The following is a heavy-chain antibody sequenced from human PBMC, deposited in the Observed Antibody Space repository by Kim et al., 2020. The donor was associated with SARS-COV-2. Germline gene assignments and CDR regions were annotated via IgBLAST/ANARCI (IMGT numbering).Heavy chain of an antibody. V-gene: IGHV3-9*01. J-gene: IGHJ6*02. D-gene: IGHD6-13*01. Sequence: GGSLRLSCAASGFTFDDYAMHWVRQAPGKGLEWVSGISWNSGSIGYADSVKGRFTISGDNAKNSLYLQMNSLRAEDTALYYCAKGQQLMDVWGQGTTVTV. CDR3: AKGQQLMDV. CDR2: ISWNSGSI. CDR1: GFTFDDYA.